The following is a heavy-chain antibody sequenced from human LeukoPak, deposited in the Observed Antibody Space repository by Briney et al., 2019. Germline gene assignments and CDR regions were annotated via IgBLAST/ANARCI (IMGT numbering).Heavy chain of an antibody. Sequence: GSSVKVSFKASGGTFISYAISWVRQAPGQGLEWMGGIIPIFGTANYAQKFQGRVTITADESTSTAYMELSSLRSEDTAVYYCAKVAVAGQGGWFDPWGQGTLVTVSS. CDR2: IIPIFGTA. CDR3: AKVAVAGQGGWFDP. J-gene: IGHJ5*02. V-gene: IGHV1-69*01. CDR1: GGTFISYA. D-gene: IGHD6-19*01.